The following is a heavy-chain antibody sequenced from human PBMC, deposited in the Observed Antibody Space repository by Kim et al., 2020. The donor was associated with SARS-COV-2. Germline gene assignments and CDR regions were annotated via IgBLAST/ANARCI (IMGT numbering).Heavy chain of an antibody. V-gene: IGHV6-1*01. Sequence: SQTLSLTCAISGNSVSSNSAAWNWIRQSPSRGLEWLGRTYYRSKWYNDYAVSVKSRITINPDTSKNQFSLQLNSVTPGDTAVYYCARDIAVAGNYYYYGMDVWGQGTTVTVSS. J-gene: IGHJ6*02. CDR1: GNSVSSNSAA. D-gene: IGHD6-19*01. CDR3: ARDIAVAGNYYYYGMDV. CDR2: TYYRSKWYN.